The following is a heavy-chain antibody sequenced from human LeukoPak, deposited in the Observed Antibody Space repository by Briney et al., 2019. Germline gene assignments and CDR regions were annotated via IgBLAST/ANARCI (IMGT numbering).Heavy chain of an antibody. CDR1: GGTFSSYA. CDR3: ARDRESSGLFDP. V-gene: IGHV1-69*04. CDR2: IIPILGIA. Sequence: ASVKVSCTASGGTFSSYAISWVRQAPGQGLEWMGRIIPILGIANYAQKFQGRVTITADKSTSTAYMELSSLRSEDTAVYYCARDRESSGLFDPWGQGTLVTVSS. D-gene: IGHD6-19*01. J-gene: IGHJ5*02.